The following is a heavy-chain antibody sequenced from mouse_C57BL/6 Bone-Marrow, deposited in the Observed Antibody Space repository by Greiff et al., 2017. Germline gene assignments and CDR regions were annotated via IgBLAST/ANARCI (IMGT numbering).Heavy chain of an antibody. J-gene: IGHJ1*03. CDR2: INPGSGGT. CDR3: ARRRRTYYSNSWYFDV. CDR1: GYAFTNYL. D-gene: IGHD2-5*01. V-gene: IGHV1-54*01. Sequence: QVQLQQSGAELVRPGTSVKVSCKASGYAFTNYLIEWVKQRPGQGLEWIGVINPGSGGTNYNEKFKGKATLTADKSSSTAYMQLSSLTSEDSAVYVCARRRRTYYSNSWYFDVWGTGTTVTVSS.